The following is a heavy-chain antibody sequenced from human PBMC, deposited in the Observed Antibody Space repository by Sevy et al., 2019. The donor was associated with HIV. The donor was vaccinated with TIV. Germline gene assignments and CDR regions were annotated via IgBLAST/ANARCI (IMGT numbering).Heavy chain of an antibody. CDR3: AKDMALNYYGSGSYYNTQDGMDV. CDR1: GFSFSNYA. D-gene: IGHD3-10*01. Sequence: GGSLRLSCAASGFSFSNYAMHWVRQAPGKGLEWVAVISYEGSDEDYSDSVKGRFTISSDNSKNTLSLQMNSLTVEDTAVYYCAKDMALNYYGSGSYYNTQDGMDVWGRWTTVTVSS. CDR2: ISYEGSDE. J-gene: IGHJ6*02. V-gene: IGHV3-30*18.